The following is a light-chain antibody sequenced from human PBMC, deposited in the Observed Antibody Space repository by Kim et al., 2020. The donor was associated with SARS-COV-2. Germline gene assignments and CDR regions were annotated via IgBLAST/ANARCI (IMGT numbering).Light chain of an antibody. CDR3: QSADSSGTARL. CDR2: KDS. V-gene: IGLV3-25*03. J-gene: IGLJ3*02. CDR1: ALQKQY. Sequence: SPGQTARITCSGDALQKQYAYWYQQKPGQAPVLVIYKDSERPSGIPDRFSGSSSGTTVTLTISGVQAEDEADYYSQSADSSGTARLFGPGTQLTVL.